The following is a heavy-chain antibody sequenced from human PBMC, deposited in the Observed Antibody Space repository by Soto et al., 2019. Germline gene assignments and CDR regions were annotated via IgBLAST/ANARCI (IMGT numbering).Heavy chain of an antibody. CDR2: IIPIFGTA. CDR3: ARGITIFGVTQYYYYGMDV. D-gene: IGHD3-3*01. V-gene: IGHV1-69*12. J-gene: IGHJ6*02. Sequence: QVQLVQSGAEVKKPGSSVKVSCKASGGTFSSYAINWVRQAPGQGLELMGGIIPIFGTANYAQKFQGTVTITADESTSTAYMELSSLRSEDPAVYYCARGITIFGVTQYYYYGMDVWGQGTTVTVSS. CDR1: GGTFSSYA.